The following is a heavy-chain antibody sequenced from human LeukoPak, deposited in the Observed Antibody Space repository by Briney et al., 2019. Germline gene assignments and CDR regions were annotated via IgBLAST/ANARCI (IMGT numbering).Heavy chain of an antibody. CDR3: VRWVTGLDY. D-gene: IGHD2-21*02. CDR1: GFTFSTYA. J-gene: IGHJ4*02. CDR2: ISSDGIRT. Sequence: GGSLRLSCSASGFTFSTYAMHWVRQAPGKGLEYVSAISSDGIRTYYADSVKGRFTISRDNSKNTVYVQMSSLRSEDTAVYYCVRWVTGLDYRGQGILVTVSS. V-gene: IGHV3-64*03.